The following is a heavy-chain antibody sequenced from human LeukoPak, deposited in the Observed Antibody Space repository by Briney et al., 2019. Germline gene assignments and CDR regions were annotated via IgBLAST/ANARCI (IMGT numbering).Heavy chain of an antibody. CDR3: AYSSSSEAAFDY. V-gene: IGHV3-30-3*01. D-gene: IGHD6-6*01. J-gene: IGHJ4*02. CDR2: ISYDGSNK. Sequence: GGSLRLSCAASGFTFSSYAMHWVRQAPGKGLEWVAVISYDGSNKYYADSVKGRFTISRDNSKNTLYLQMNSLRAEDTAVYYCAYSSSSEAAFDYWGQGTLVTVSS. CDR1: GFTFSSYA.